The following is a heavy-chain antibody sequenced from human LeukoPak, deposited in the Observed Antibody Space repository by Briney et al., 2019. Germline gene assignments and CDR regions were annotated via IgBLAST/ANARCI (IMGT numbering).Heavy chain of an antibody. D-gene: IGHD5-24*01. V-gene: IGHV3-30-3*01. CDR3: ARALPERATVAAYFDY. CDR2: ISYDGSDK. CDR1: GFTFSSYA. Sequence: GRSLRLSCAASGFTFSSYAIHWVRQAPGKGLEWVAVISYDGSDKYYADSVKGQFTISRDNSKNTLSLQMNSLRAEDTAVYYCARALPERATVAAYFDYWGQGTLVTVSS. J-gene: IGHJ4*02.